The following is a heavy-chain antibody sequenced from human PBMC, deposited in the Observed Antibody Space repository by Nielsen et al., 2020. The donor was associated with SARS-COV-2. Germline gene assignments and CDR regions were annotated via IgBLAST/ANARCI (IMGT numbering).Heavy chain of an antibody. Sequence: SETLSLTCVAYGGSFSGYYWSWIRQPPGKGLDWIGEINHSGSTSYNPSLKSRVTISVDTSKNQFSLRLSSVTAADTALHYCARGRRGSSTHFDYWGQGTLVTVSS. J-gene: IGHJ4*02. V-gene: IGHV4-34*01. CDR2: INHSGST. CDR1: GGSFSGYY. CDR3: ARGRRGSSTHFDY. D-gene: IGHD6-6*01.